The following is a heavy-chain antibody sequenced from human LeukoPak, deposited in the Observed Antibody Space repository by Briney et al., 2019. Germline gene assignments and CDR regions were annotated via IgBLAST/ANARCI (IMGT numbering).Heavy chain of an antibody. CDR2: IYHSGST. J-gene: IGHJ5*02. V-gene: IGHV4-38-2*01. Sequence: SETLSLTCAVSGYSISSGYYWGWIRQPPGKGLEWIGSIYHSGSTYYNPSLKSRVTISGDTSKNQFSLKLSSVTAADTAVYYCARRLSVVPAATNWFDPWGQGTLVTVSS. D-gene: IGHD2-2*01. CDR3: ARRLSVVPAATNWFDP. CDR1: GYSISSGYY.